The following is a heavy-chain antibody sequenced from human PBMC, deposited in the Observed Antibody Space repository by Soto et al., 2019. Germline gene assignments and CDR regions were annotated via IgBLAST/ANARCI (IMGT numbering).Heavy chain of an antibody. CDR3: ARGWGYDSNDYYYAY. D-gene: IGHD3-22*01. CDR2: IIPIFGTA. Sequence: QVQLVQSGAEVRKPGSSVKVSCKASGGTFSRHAISWVRQAPGQGLEWMGGIIPIFGTANHAQKFQGRVTIIADESTSTFYMELSSLRSEDTAMYYCARGWGYDSNDYYYAYWGQGTLVIVSS. J-gene: IGHJ4*02. CDR1: GGTFSRHA. V-gene: IGHV1-69*01.